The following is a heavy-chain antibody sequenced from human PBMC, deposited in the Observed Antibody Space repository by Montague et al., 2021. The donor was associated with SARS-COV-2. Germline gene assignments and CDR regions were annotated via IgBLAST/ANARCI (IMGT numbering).Heavy chain of an antibody. CDR3: MRGIEAAGSYDY. V-gene: IGHV6-1*01. CDR2: TYYRSMWKS. Sequence: CAISGDSVSSNSATWNWIRQSPSRGLEWLGRTYYRSMWKSDYARSVKSRIAINPDTSKNQFSLQLSSVTPEDTALYYCMRGIEAAGSYDYWGRGTLVTVSS. CDR1: GDSVSSNSAT. D-gene: IGHD6-13*01. J-gene: IGHJ4*02.